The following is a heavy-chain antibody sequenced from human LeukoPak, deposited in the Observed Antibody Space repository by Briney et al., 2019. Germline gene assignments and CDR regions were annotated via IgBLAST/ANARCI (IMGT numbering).Heavy chain of an antibody. V-gene: IGHV1-2*02. CDR2: INPNSGGT. CDR1: GYTFTGYY. CDR3: ARDLSSSSYGLDY. Sequence: GASVKVSCKASGYTFTGYYTHWVRQAPGQGLEWMGWINPNSGGTNYAQKFQGRVTMTRDTSISTAYMELSRLRSDDTAVYYCARDLSSSSYGLDYWGQGTLVTVSS. D-gene: IGHD6-6*01. J-gene: IGHJ4*02.